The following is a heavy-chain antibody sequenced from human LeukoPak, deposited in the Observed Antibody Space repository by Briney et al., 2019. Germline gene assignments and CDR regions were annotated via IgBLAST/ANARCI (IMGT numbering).Heavy chain of an antibody. CDR1: GYTFTSYG. J-gene: IGHJ4*02. D-gene: IGHD4-17*01. CDR2: ISAYNGNT. Sequence: ASVKLSCKASGYTFTSYGISWVRQAPGQGLEWMGWISAYNGNTNYAQKLQGRVTMTTDTSTSTAYMELRSLRSDDTAVYYCARDIRSLSTVTSPFDYWGQGTLVTVSS. V-gene: IGHV1-18*01. CDR3: ARDIRSLSTVTSPFDY.